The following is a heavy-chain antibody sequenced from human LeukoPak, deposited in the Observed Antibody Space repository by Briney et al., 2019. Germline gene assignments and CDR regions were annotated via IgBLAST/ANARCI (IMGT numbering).Heavy chain of an antibody. J-gene: IGHJ3*02. Sequence: PGGSLRLSCAASGFTFSSYAMSWVRQAPGKGLEWVSAISGSGGSTYYADSVKGRFTISRDNAKNSLYLQMNSLRAEDTAVYYCARGKWLLLEMGAFDIWGQGTMVTVSS. V-gene: IGHV3-23*01. CDR3: ARGKWLLLEMGAFDI. D-gene: IGHD3-22*01. CDR2: ISGSGGST. CDR1: GFTFSSYA.